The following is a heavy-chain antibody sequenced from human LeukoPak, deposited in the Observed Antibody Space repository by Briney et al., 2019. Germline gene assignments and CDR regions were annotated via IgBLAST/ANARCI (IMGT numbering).Heavy chain of an antibody. D-gene: IGHD1-14*01. CDR2: IYYSGST. CDR3: ARASIRRGADY. J-gene: IGHJ4*02. CDR1: GGSISSGDYY. Sequence: SETLSLTCTVSGGSISSGDYYWSWIRQPPGKGLEWIGYIYYSGSTYYNPSLKSRVTISVDTSKNQFSLKLSSVTAADTAVYYCARASIRRGADYWGQGTLVTVST. V-gene: IGHV4-30-4*01.